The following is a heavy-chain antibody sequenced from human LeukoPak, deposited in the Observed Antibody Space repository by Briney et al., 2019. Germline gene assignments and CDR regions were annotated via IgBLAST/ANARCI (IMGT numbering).Heavy chain of an antibody. CDR3: ARVGDQAAPSY. V-gene: IGHV4-59*12. D-gene: IGHD6-13*01. Sequence: SETLSLTCTVSGGSISSYYWSWIRQPPGKGLEWIGYIYYSGSTNYNPSLKSRVTISVDRSKNQFSLKLSSVTAADTAVYYCARVGDQAAPSYWGQGTLVTVSS. CDR1: GGSISSYY. J-gene: IGHJ4*02. CDR2: IYYSGST.